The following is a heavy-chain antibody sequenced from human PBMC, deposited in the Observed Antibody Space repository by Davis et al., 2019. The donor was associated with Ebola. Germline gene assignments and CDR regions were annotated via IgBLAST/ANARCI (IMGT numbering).Heavy chain of an antibody. CDR2: INPNSGGT. D-gene: IGHD3-16*01. CDR3: ATGFGGRGYGMDV. Sequence: ASVKVSCKASGYTFTGYYMHWVRQAPGQGLEWMGWINPNSGGTNYAQKFQGRVTMTRNTSISTAYMELSSLRSEDTAVYYCATGFGGRGYGMDVWGQGTTVTVSS. CDR1: GYTFTGYY. V-gene: IGHV1-2*02. J-gene: IGHJ6*02.